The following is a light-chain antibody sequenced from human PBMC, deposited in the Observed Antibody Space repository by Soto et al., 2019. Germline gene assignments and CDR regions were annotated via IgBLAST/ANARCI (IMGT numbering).Light chain of an antibody. Sequence: DIQMTQSPSSLSASVGDRVTITCRASQTISTHLNWYQQKPGKAPKLLIYAASTCQSGVPSRFSGGGSGTDFSLTINSLQPEDFATYYCQHSLTIPYTFGQGTKLEIK. CDR3: QHSLTIPYT. CDR1: QTISTH. CDR2: AAS. J-gene: IGKJ2*01. V-gene: IGKV1-39*01.